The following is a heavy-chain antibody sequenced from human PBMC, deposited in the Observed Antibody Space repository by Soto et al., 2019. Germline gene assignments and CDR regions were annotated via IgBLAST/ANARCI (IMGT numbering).Heavy chain of an antibody. CDR3: ARHVPAAGYYAGMDV. CDR1: GGTFSSYA. D-gene: IGHD2-2*01. V-gene: IGHV1-69*14. Sequence: QVQLVQSGAEVKKPGSSVKVSCKASGGTFSSYAISWVRQAPGQGLEWMGGIIPIFGTANYAKKFQGRVTMTADKSTSTAYMGLSSLRSEDMAVYYCARHVPAAGYYAGMDVWGQGTTVTVSS. CDR2: IIPIFGTA. J-gene: IGHJ6*02.